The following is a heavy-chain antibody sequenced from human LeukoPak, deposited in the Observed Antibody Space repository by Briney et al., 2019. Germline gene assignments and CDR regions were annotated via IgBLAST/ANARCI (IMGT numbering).Heavy chain of an antibody. V-gene: IGHV3-23*01. J-gene: IGHJ4*02. Sequence: RGSLRLSCAASGFTFSSYATSWVRQAPGKGLEWVSAISGSGGSTYYADSVKGRFTISRDNSKNALYLQMNSLRAEDTAVYYCAKGPTIVVVPAAFDYWGQGTLVTVSS. CDR3: AKGPTIVVVPAAFDY. CDR1: GFTFSSYA. CDR2: ISGSGGST. D-gene: IGHD2-2*01.